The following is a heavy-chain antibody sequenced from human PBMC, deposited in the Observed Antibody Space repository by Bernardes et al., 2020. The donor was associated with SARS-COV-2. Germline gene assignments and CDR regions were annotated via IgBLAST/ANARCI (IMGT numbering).Heavy chain of an antibody. CDR3: AREPYGDSSFDY. V-gene: IGHV3-21*01. Sequence: GGSLRLSRAASGFTFSSYNMNWVRQAPGKGLEWVSSISDSSSYIYYADSVKGRFTISRDNAKNSLNLQMNSLRAEDTAVYYCAREPYGDSSFDYWGQGTLVTVSS. D-gene: IGHD4-17*01. J-gene: IGHJ4*02. CDR1: GFTFSSYN. CDR2: ISDSSSYI.